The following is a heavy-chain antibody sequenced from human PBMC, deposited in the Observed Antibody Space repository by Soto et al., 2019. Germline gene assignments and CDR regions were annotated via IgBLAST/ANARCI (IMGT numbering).Heavy chain of an antibody. D-gene: IGHD3-10*01. Sequence: EVQLVESGGGLVQPGGSLKLSCAASGFTFSGSAMHWVRQASGKGLEWVGRIRSKANSYATAYAASVKGRFTISRDDSKNKAYLQMNSLKTEDTAVYYCTTVLLWFGELSSVGWFDPWGQGTLVTVSS. CDR1: GFTFSGSA. J-gene: IGHJ5*02. CDR2: IRSKANSYAT. V-gene: IGHV3-73*02. CDR3: TTVLLWFGELSSVGWFDP.